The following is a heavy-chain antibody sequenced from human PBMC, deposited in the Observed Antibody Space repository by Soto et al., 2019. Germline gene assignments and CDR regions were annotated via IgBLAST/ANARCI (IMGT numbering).Heavy chain of an antibody. D-gene: IGHD5-12*01. CDR2: VNAGNGYT. J-gene: IGHJ4*02. Sequence: QVHLVHSGAEVKKPGASVKVSCRSSGYTFTSKAIHWGRQAPGQSLEWMGWVNAGNGYTKYLQNFQGRVTISSDTSASTAYMGLNSLRSDDTAVYYCARGAHTYGYVFDYWGQGTLVTVSS. CDR3: ARGAHTYGYVFDY. V-gene: IGHV1-3*01. CDR1: GYTFTSKA.